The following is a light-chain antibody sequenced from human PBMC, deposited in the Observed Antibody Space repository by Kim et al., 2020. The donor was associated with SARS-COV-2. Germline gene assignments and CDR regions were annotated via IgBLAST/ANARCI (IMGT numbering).Light chain of an antibody. CDR2: TAS. CDR3: QQSFSTPRT. V-gene: IGKV1-39*01. CDR1: ENIRMY. Sequence: ASIGDRVTITCRASENIRMYLNWYHQKPGRAPKLLISTASSLQSGVPSRFSGTGFGTDFTLTISSLQPEDFATYYCQQSFSTPRTFGGGTKVDIK. J-gene: IGKJ4*01.